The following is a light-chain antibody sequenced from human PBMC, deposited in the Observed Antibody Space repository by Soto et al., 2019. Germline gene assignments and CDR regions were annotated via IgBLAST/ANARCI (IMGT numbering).Light chain of an antibody. CDR3: QYYDESMWT. CDR1: QSVVTSY. CDR2: GAL. J-gene: IGKJ1*01. V-gene: IGKV3-20*01. Sequence: EIVMTQSPATLSVSPGETASLSCRASQSVVTSYLAWYQQKYGQSPRLLIYGALYRAPGIPDRFSGSGSGTDFNLSISRLETEDFAVYYCQYYDESMWTFGQGTKVDIK.